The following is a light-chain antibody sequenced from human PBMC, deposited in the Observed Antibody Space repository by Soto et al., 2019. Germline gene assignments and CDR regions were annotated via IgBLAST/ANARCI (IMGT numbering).Light chain of an antibody. Sequence: QSVLTSPACVSGSPGQSLSISCTRTSSDIGGYNYGSWYKQHPGEAPKLIISEVSNRPSDVSHRFSGPKSGNTASLIISGLHAEDEADYYCSSYTINFTVIFGGGTTVTVL. CDR2: EVS. J-gene: IGLJ2*01. CDR3: SSYTINFTVI. V-gene: IGLV2-14*01. CDR1: SSDIGGYNY.